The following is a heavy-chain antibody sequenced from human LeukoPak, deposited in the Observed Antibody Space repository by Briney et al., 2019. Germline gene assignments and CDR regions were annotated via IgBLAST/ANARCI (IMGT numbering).Heavy chain of an antibody. CDR2: IDYSGST. CDR1: GFTFSDYY. CDR3: AREYTLYRSGWFLDY. Sequence: PGGSLRLSCAASGFTFSDYYMSWIRQPPGRGLEWIGSIDYSGSTYYNPSLKSRATISIDTSKIQFSLKLSSVTAADTAVFYCAREYTLYRSGWFLDYWGQGTVVTVSS. V-gene: IGHV4-38-2*02. D-gene: IGHD6-19*01. J-gene: IGHJ4*02.